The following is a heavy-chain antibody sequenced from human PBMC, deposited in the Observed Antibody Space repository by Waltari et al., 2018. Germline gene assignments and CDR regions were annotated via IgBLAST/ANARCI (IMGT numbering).Heavy chain of an antibody. CDR1: GYSISRGYY. D-gene: IGHD3-10*01. Sequence: QVQLQESGPGLVKPSETLSLTCVVSGYSISRGYYWGWIRQPPGKRLEWIGSISHSGSTYYNPSLKSPVTISVDTSKNQFSLKLSSVTAADTAVYYCARSDKGIDYWGQGTLVTVSS. J-gene: IGHJ4*02. V-gene: IGHV4-38-2*01. CDR3: ARSDKGIDY. CDR2: ISHSGST.